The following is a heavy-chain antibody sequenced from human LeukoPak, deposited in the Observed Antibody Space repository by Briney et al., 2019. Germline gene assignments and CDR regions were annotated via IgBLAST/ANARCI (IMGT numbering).Heavy chain of an antibody. V-gene: IGHV3-30*02. D-gene: IGHD4-17*01. CDR1: GFIFSSHG. Sequence: PGGSLRLSCAASGFIFSSHGMHWVRQAPGKGLEWVAFIRYDGSNTYYADSVKGRFTISRDNSKNTLYLQMNSLRAEDTAVYYCAKDSVKVTTVRRVPHYMDVWGKGTTVTISS. CDR3: AKDSVKVTTVRRVPHYMDV. CDR2: IRYDGSNT. J-gene: IGHJ6*03.